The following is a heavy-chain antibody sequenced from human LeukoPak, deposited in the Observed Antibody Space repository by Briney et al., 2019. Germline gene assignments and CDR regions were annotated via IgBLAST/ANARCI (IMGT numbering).Heavy chain of an antibody. CDR2: INTNTGNP. CDR1: GYTFTSYA. D-gene: IGHD3-16*02. CDR3: ARDQYVWGSYRYGVGAFDI. V-gene: IGHV7-4-1*02. Sequence: ASVKVSCKASGYTFTSYAMNWVRQAPGQGLEWMGWINTNTGNPTYAQGFTGRFVFSLDTSVSTAYLQISSLKAEDTAVYYCARDQYVWGSYRYGVGAFDIWGQGTMVTVSS. J-gene: IGHJ3*02.